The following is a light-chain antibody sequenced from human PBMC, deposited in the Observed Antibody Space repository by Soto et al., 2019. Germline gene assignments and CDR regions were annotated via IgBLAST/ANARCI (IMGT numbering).Light chain of an antibody. CDR3: QSYDSSNVV. J-gene: IGLJ2*01. Sequence: NFMLTQPHSVSESPGKTVTISCTRSSGSIASNYVQWYQQRPGSAPTTVIYEDNQRPSGVPDRFSGSIDSSSNSASLTISGLKTEAEADYYCQSYDSSNVVFGGGTQLTVL. CDR1: SGSIASNY. CDR2: EDN. V-gene: IGLV6-57*04.